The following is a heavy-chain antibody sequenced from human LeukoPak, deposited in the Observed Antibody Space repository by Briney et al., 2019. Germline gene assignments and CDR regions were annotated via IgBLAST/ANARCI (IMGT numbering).Heavy chain of an antibody. Sequence: PSETLSLTCTVSGGSISSYYWSWIRQPAGKGLEWIGRIYTSGSTNYNPSLKSRVTMSVDTSKNQFSLKLSSVTAADTAVYYCALLLVPSGDRDFDYWGLGTLVSVSS. J-gene: IGHJ4*02. V-gene: IGHV4-4*07. CDR2: IYTSGST. D-gene: IGHD2-8*02. CDR3: ALLLVPSGDRDFDY. CDR1: GGSISSYY.